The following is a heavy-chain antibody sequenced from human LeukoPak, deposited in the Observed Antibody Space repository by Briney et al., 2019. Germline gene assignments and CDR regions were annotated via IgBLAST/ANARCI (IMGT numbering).Heavy chain of an antibody. J-gene: IGHJ4*02. Sequence: GGSLRLSCAASGFTFSSYAMSWVRQAPGKGLEWVSAISGSGGSTYYADSVKGRFTISRDNSKNTLYLQMYSLRAEDTAVYYCAKDRRAIAVAGSGPHWGQGTLVTVSS. CDR2: ISGSGGST. CDR1: GFTFSSYA. D-gene: IGHD6-19*01. CDR3: AKDRRAIAVAGSGPH. V-gene: IGHV3-23*01.